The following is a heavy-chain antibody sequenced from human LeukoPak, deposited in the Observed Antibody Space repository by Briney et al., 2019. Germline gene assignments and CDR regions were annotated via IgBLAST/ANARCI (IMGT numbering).Heavy chain of an antibody. V-gene: IGHV4-34*01. CDR3: ASRFYDSSGYYPPDY. CDR1: GGSFSGYY. CDR2: INHSGST. J-gene: IGHJ4*02. D-gene: IGHD3-22*01. Sequence: PSETLSLTCAVYGGSFSGYYWSWIRQPPGKGLEWIGEINHSGSTNYNPSLKSRVTLSVDTSKNQFSLKLSSVTAADTAVYYCASRFYDSSGYYPPDYWGQGTLVTVSS.